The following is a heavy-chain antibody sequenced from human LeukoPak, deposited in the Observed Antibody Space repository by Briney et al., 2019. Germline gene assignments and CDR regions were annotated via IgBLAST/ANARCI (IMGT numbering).Heavy chain of an antibody. D-gene: IGHD5-24*01. Sequence: GGSLRLSCAASGFTFSDYSMNWVRQAPGKGLEWISYIRIDSGNTNYADSVKGRFTISGDKAKNSLYLQMNSLRVEDTAVYYCARDYKYAFDNWGQGTLVTVSS. J-gene: IGHJ4*02. CDR3: ARDYKYAFDN. V-gene: IGHV3-48*01. CDR1: GFTFSDYS. CDR2: IRIDSGNT.